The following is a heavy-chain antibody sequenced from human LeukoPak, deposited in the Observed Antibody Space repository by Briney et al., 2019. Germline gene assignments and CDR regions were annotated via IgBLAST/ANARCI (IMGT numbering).Heavy chain of an antibody. V-gene: IGHV1-18*01. CDR1: GYTFTSYG. CDR3: ARAYYDFWSGYSAGSEYFQH. CDR2: ISAYNGNT. J-gene: IGHJ1*01. D-gene: IGHD3-3*01. Sequence: ASVKVSCKASGYTFTSYGISWVRQAPGQGLEWMGWISAYNGNTNYAQKLQGRVTMTTDTSTSTAYMELRSLRSDDTAVYYCARAYYDFWSGYSAGSEYFQHWGQGTRVTVSS.